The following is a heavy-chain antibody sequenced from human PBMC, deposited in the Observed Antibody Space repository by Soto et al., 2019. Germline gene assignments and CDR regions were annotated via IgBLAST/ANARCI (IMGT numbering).Heavy chain of an antibody. J-gene: IGHJ4*02. Sequence: GGSLRLSCAASGFTFTSCAMSWVRKAPGKGLEWVSSISGSGSGGSTYYADSVKGRFTISRDNFKYTLFLQMNSLRAEDTAVYYCAKAPPTYDFPYYFDSGGQGTLVNGSS. CDR2: ISGSGSGGST. CDR1: GFTFTSCA. CDR3: AKAPPTYDFPYYFDS. D-gene: IGHD3-3*01. V-gene: IGHV3-23*01.